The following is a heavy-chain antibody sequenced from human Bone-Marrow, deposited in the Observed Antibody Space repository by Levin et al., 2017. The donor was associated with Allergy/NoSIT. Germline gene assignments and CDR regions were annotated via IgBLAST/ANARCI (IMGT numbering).Heavy chain of an antibody. CDR3: ARPNYGDALPETYFYYGLDV. V-gene: IGHV3-23*01. Sequence: HTGGSLRLSCAASAFALSNYAMTWARQVPGKGLEWVSGISGSGATTYYADSVKGRFTISRDNSKNTLFLHMSNLRAEDTALYYCARPNYGDALPETYFYYGLDVWGQGTTVTVSS. CDR1: AFALSNYA. D-gene: IGHD4-17*01. J-gene: IGHJ6*02. CDR2: ISGSGATT.